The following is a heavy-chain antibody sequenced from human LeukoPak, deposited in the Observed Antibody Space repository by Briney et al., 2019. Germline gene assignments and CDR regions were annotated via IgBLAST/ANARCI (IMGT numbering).Heavy chain of an antibody. CDR3: ARERTGFYAEY. CDR2: ISYDGSEQ. J-gene: IGHJ4*02. Sequence: GGSLRLSCAASGFTFSHYAMYWVRQAPGKGLEWAALISYDGSEQHYADSVKGRFTISRDSPKNTLYLQMNTLRPEDTAVYYCARERTGFYAEYWGQGTLVTVSS. V-gene: IGHV3-30*04. CDR1: GFTFSHYA. D-gene: IGHD3/OR15-3a*01.